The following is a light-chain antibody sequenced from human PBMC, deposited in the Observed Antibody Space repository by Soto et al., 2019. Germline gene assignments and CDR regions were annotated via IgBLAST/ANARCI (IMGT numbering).Light chain of an antibody. CDR3: TSYTSDSTYV. CDR1: SSDVGGYNY. Sequence: QSALTQPASVSGSPGQSITISCTGTSSDVGGYNYVSWYQQHPGKAPKLMIYDVINRPSGVSNRFSGSKSGNTASLTISGLQADDEADYYCTSYTSDSTYVFGTGTQLTVL. V-gene: IGLV2-14*01. CDR2: DVI. J-gene: IGLJ1*01.